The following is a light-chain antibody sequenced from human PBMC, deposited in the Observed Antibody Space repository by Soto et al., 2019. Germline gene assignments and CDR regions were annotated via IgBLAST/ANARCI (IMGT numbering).Light chain of an antibody. CDR1: QSVSSSY. Sequence: EIVLTQSPGTLSLSPGERATLSCRASQSVSSSYLAWYQQKPSQAPRLLIYGASSRATGIPDRFSGSGSGTDFTLTSSRLDPEDFTVYYCHQYDSSPLTFGGGTKVEIK. CDR2: GAS. V-gene: IGKV3-20*01. CDR3: HQYDSSPLT. J-gene: IGKJ4*01.